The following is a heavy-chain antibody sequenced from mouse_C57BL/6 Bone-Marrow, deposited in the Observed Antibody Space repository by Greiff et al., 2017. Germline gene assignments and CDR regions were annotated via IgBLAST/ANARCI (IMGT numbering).Heavy chain of an antibody. V-gene: IGHV1-82*01. J-gene: IGHJ1*03. D-gene: IGHD1-1*01. CDR2: IYPGDGDT. CDR3: EDYYYRSYWYFDV. CDR1: GYAFSSSW. Sequence: VQLQQSGPELVKPGASVKISCKASGYAFSSSWMNWVKQRPGKGLEWIGRIYPGDGDTNYNAKFQGKATLAADKSSSTAYMQLSSLTSEDSAVYFCEDYYYRSYWYFDVWGTGTTVTVSS.